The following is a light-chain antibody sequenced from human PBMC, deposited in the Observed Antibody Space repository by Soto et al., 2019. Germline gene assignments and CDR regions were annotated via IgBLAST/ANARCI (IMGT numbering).Light chain of an antibody. CDR1: SSNIGSNT. V-gene: IGLV1-44*01. CDR2: SNN. CDR3: AAWDDSLNGLYV. J-gene: IGLJ1*01. Sequence: QSVLTQPPSASGTPGQRVTISCSGSSSNIGSNTVNWYQQVPGTAPKLLIYSNNQRPSGVPDRFSGSKSGTSASLAISGLQSEDEADYYCAAWDDSLNGLYVFGTGTKVTV.